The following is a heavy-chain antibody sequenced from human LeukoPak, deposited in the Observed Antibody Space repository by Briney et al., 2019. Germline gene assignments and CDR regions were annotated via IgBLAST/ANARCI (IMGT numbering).Heavy chain of an antibody. V-gene: IGHV1-69*05. D-gene: IGHD1-26*01. J-gene: IGHJ4*02. CDR1: GGAFSSYA. CDR2: IIPIFGTA. Sequence: ASVTVSCKASGGAFSSYAISWVRQAPGQGLEWMGGIIPIFGTANYAQKFQGRVTITTDESTSTAYMELSSLRSEDTAVYYCARDLWASGSYFDYWGQGTLVTVSS. CDR3: ARDLWASGSYFDY.